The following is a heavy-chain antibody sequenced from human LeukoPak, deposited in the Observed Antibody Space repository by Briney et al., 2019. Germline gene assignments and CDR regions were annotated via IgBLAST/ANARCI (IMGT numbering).Heavy chain of an antibody. CDR2: INHSGST. J-gene: IGHJ4*02. CDR1: GGSFSGYY. CDR3: AKTPTALVRGGYYFDN. V-gene: IGHV4-34*01. D-gene: IGHD6-6*01. Sequence: SETLSLTCAVYGGSFSGYYWSWIRQPPGKGLEWIGEINHSGSTDYNPPLKSRVTISVDTSKNQFSLKLSSVTAADTAVYYCAKTPTALVRGGYYFDNWGQGTLVTVSS.